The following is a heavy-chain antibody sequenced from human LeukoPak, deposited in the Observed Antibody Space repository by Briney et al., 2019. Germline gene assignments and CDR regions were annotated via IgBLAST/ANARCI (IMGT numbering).Heavy chain of an antibody. CDR3: ARGGVGYMWFGELWAFDI. CDR1: GGSISSYY. Sequence: SETLSLTCAVSGGSISSYYWSWIRQPPGKGLEWIGYIYYSGSTNYNPSLKSRVTISVDTSKNQFSLKLSSVTAADTAVYYCARGGVGYMWFGELWAFDIWGQGTMVTVSS. D-gene: IGHD3-10*01. V-gene: IGHV4-59*01. J-gene: IGHJ3*02. CDR2: IYYSGST.